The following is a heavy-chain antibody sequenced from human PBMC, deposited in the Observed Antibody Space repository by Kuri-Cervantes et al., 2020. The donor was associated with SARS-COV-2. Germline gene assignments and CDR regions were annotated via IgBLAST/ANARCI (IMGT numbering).Heavy chain of an antibody. V-gene: IGHV1-8*03. J-gene: IGHJ4*02. CDR3: ARATHYDSSGYYYSFDY. Sequence: GGSLRLSCKASGYTFTSYDINWVRQATGQGLEWMGWMNPNSGNTGYAQKFQGRVTITRNTSISTAYMELSSLRSEDTAVYYCARATHYDSSGYYYSFDYWGQGTLVTSPQ. CDR2: MNPNSGNT. CDR1: GYTFTSYD. D-gene: IGHD3-22*01.